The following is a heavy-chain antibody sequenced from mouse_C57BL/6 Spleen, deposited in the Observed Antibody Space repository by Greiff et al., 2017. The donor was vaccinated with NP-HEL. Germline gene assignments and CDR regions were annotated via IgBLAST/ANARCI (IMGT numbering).Heavy chain of an antibody. J-gene: IGHJ4*01. CDR3: TMDDWGAMDY. D-gene: IGHD2-4*01. Sequence: VQLKQSGAELVRPGASVKLSCTASGFNIKDDYMHWVKQRPEQGLEWIGWIDPENGDTEYASKFQGKATITADTSSNTAYLQLSSLTSEDTAVYYCTMDDWGAMDYWGQGTSVTVSS. CDR1: GFNIKDDY. V-gene: IGHV14-4*01. CDR2: IDPENGDT.